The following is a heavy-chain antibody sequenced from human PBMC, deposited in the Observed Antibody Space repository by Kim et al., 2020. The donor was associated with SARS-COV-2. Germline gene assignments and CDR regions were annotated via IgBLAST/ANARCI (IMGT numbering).Heavy chain of an antibody. CDR2: IYYSGST. Sequence: SETLSLTCTVSGGSISSGGYYWSWIRQHPGKGLEWIGYIYYSGSTYYNPSLKSRVTISVDTSKNQFSLKLSSVTAADTAVYYCARDLRSSSWYRASYYYGMDVWGQGTTVTVSS. CDR1: GGSISSGGYY. D-gene: IGHD6-13*01. V-gene: IGHV4-31*03. J-gene: IGHJ6*02. CDR3: ARDLRSSSWYRASYYYGMDV.